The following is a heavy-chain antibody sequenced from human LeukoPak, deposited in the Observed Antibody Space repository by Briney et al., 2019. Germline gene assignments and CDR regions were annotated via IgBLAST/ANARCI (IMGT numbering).Heavy chain of an antibody. CDR2: VTTTGDPV. V-gene: IGHV3-11*04. Sequence: GGSLRLSCSASGFIFNEFYMSWIRQAPGKGLECVSYVTTTGDPVYYTDSVKGRFTISRDNAKNSLFLQMTSLRDEDTAVYYCARLVIDSPSSYYMDVWGNGTTVTVSS. CDR3: ARLVIDSPSSYYMDV. D-gene: IGHD2-21*01. J-gene: IGHJ6*03. CDR1: GFIFNEFY.